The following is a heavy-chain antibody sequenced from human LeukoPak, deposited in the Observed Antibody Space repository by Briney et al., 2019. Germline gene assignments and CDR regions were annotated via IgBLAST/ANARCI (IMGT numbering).Heavy chain of an antibody. Sequence: KPGGSLRLCCAASGFTFSSYSMNWVRQAPGKGLEWVSSISSSSSYIYYADSVKGRFTISRDNAKNSLYLQMNSLRAEDTAVYYCARVVVIAPYDAFDIWGQGTMVTVSS. J-gene: IGHJ3*02. D-gene: IGHD2-21*01. CDR2: ISSSSSYI. V-gene: IGHV3-21*01. CDR3: ARVVVIAPYDAFDI. CDR1: GFTFSSYS.